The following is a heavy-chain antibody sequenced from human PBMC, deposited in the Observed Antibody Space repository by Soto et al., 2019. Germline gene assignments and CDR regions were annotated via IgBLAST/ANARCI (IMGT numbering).Heavy chain of an antibody. Sequence: GGSLRLSCAASGFTFSSYAISWVRQAPGKGLEWVSAISGSGGSTYYADSVKGRFTISRDNSKNTLYLQMNSLRAEDTAVYYCAKALGYGSGRSYYYYYMDVWGKGTTVTVSS. CDR2: ISGSGGST. D-gene: IGHD3-10*01. CDR3: AKALGYGSGRSYYYYYMDV. V-gene: IGHV3-23*01. CDR1: GFTFSSYA. J-gene: IGHJ6*03.